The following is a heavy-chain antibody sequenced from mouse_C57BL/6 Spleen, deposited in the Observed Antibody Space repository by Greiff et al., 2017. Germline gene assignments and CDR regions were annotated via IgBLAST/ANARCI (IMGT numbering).Heavy chain of an antibody. CDR1: GYTFTSYW. CDR2: IYPGSGST. Sequence: QVQLQQPGAELVKPGASVKMSCKASGYTFTSYWITWVKQSPGQGLEWIGDIYPGSGSTNYNEKFKSKATLTVDTSSSTAYMQLISLTSEDSAVYYCARFKGNLRWGFAYWGQGTLVTVSA. CDR3: ARFKGNLRWGFAY. V-gene: IGHV1-55*01. J-gene: IGHJ3*01. D-gene: IGHD2-3*01.